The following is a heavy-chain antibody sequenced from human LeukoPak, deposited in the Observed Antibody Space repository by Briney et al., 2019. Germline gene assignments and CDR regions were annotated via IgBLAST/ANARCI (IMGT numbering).Heavy chain of an antibody. V-gene: IGHV1-69*04. J-gene: IGHJ6*02. CDR1: GGTFSSYA. D-gene: IGHD3-22*01. Sequence: SVKVSCKASGGTFSSYAISWVRQAPGQGLEWMGRIIPILGIANYAQKFQGRVTITADKSTSTAYMELSSLRSEDTAVYYCARETYYYDSSGYIFGDYYYGMDIWGQGTTVTVSS. CDR2: IIPILGIA. CDR3: ARETYYYDSSGYIFGDYYYGMDI.